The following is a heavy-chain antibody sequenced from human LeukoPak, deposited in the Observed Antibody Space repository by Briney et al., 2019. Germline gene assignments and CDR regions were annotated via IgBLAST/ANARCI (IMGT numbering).Heavy chain of an antibody. CDR2: ISGSGGSS. D-gene: IGHD6-13*01. CDR1: GFTFSSYA. J-gene: IGHJ6*02. V-gene: IGHV3-23*01. CDR3: ATLVLYYYGMDV. Sequence: GGSLRLSCAASGFTFSSYAMSWVRQAPGKGLEWVSAISGSGGSSYYADSVKGRFTNSRDNSKNTLYLQMNSLRAEDTDVYYCATLVLYYYGMDVWGQGTTVTVPS.